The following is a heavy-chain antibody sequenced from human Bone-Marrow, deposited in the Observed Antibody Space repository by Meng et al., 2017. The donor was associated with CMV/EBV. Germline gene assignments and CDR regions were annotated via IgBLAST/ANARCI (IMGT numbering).Heavy chain of an antibody. CDR1: GFIFDDYA. V-gene: IGHV3-9*01. D-gene: IGHD2-15*01. Sequence: SLKISCAASGFIFDDYAMHWVRQAPGKGLEWVSGITWNSGTIGYADSVKGRFTISRDNAKNSLYLQMNSLRAEDTAVYYCARERWVVAAKGDQPQYYFDYWGQGTLVTVSS. J-gene: IGHJ4*02. CDR2: ITWNSGTI. CDR3: ARERWVVAAKGDQPQYYFDY.